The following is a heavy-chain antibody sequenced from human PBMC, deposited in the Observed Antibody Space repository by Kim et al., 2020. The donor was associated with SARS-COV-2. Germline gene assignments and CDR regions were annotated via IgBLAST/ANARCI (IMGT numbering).Heavy chain of an antibody. CDR1: GYTFTSYD. D-gene: IGHD3-10*01. J-gene: IGHJ6*02. CDR3: ARGAGWTWSGCYYLSYYGMDV. V-gene: IGHV1-8*01. CDR2: MNPNSGNT. Sequence: ASVKVSCKASGYTFTSYDINWVRQATGQGLEWMGWMNPNSGNTGYAQKFQGRVTMTRNTSISTAYMELSSLRSEDTAVYYWARGAGWTWSGCYYLSYYGMDVWGQGTPVTVSS.